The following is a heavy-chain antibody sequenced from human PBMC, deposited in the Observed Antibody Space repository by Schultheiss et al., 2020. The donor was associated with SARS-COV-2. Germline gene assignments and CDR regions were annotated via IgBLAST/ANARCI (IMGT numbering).Heavy chain of an antibody. CDR2: ISSSSRYI. Sequence: GGSLRLSCAASGFTFSIYSMNWVRQAPGKGLEWVSSISSSSRYIYYADSMKGRFTISRDNAKNSLYLQMNSLRAEDTAVYYCARVAVGATGWGAFDIWGQGTMVTVSS. J-gene: IGHJ3*02. D-gene: IGHD1-26*01. CDR3: ARVAVGATGWGAFDI. V-gene: IGHV3-21*01. CDR1: GFTFSIYS.